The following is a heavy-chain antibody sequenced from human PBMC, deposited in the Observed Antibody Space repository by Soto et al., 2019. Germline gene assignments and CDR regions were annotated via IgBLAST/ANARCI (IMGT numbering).Heavy chain of an antibody. Sequence: PGGSLRLSCAASGFTFSGSSVHWVRQASGKGLEWVGRIRNKANSYADSVKGRFTISRDNSKNTLYLQMNSLRAEDTAVYYCAKDSPVPLWGQGTLVTVSS. D-gene: IGHD2-21*01. CDR3: AKDSPVPL. CDR1: GFTFSGSS. CDR2: IRNKANSY. V-gene: IGHV3-73*01. J-gene: IGHJ1*01.